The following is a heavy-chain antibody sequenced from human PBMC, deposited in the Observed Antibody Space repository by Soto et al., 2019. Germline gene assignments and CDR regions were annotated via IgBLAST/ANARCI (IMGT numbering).Heavy chain of an antibody. J-gene: IGHJ5*02. Sequence: EVQLVESGGGLVQPGGSLRLSCAASGFTFSNAGMSWVRQAPGKGLEWVGRIKSKTDGGTTDYAAPVRGRFTISRDDAKPTLYLQMNSLKTEVTAVYYCTTGAYGGYWGNGCDPGGQGPLVTVAS. D-gene: IGHD2-21*02. CDR3: TTGAYGGYWGNGCDP. CDR1: GFTFSNAG. V-gene: IGHV3-15*01. CDR2: IKSKTDGGTT.